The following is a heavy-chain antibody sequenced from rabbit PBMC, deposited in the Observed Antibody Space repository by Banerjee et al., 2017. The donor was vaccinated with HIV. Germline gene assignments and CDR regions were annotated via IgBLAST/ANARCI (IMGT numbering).Heavy chain of an antibody. CDR3: ARDIAYYHYPFDL. D-gene: IGHD1-1*01. CDR2: IYGGWIGST. Sequence: QSLEESGGDLVKPGASLTLTCTASGFSFSSSYWICWVRQAPGKGLEWIGCIYGGWIGSTYYASWAKGRFTISKTSSTTVTLQMTSLTAADTATYFCARDIAYYHYPFDLWGQGTLVTVS. V-gene: IGHV1S40*01. CDR1: GFSFSSSYW. J-gene: IGHJ3*01.